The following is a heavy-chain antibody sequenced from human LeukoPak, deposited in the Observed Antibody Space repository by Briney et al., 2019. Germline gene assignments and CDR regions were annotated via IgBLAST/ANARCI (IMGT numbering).Heavy chain of an antibody. CDR2: IIPIRGIA. CDR3: ARSRELYYDFWSGHNWFDP. D-gene: IGHD3-3*01. V-gene: IGHV1-69*04. Sequence: ASVKVSCKASGGTFSSYAISWVRQAPGQGLEWMGRIIPIRGIANYAQKFQGRVTITADNSTSTAYMELSRLRSEDTAVYYCARSRELYYDFWSGHNWFDPWGQGTLVTVSS. CDR1: GGTFSSYA. J-gene: IGHJ5*02.